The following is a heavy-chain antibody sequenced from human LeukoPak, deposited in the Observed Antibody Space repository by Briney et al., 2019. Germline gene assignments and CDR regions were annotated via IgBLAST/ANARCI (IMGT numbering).Heavy chain of an antibody. CDR2: IKGDGSDK. V-gene: IGHV3-7*01. J-gene: IGHJ4*02. D-gene: IGHD4-23*01. CDR3: ARDAGYGGNSDF. Sequence: GGSLRLSCAASGFTFSSYWMSWVRQAPGKGLEWVANIKGDGSDKYYVDSVRGRFTISRDNAENSLYLQMNSLRAEDTAVYYCARDAGYGGNSDFWGQGTLVTVSS. CDR1: GFTFSSYW.